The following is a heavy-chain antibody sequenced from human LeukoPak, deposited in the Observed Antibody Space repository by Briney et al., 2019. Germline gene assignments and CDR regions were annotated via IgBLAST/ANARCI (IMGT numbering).Heavy chain of an antibody. CDR1: GGTFSSYA. CDR3: ARFRKSYYDYVWGSYRYRYYFDY. J-gene: IGHJ4*02. D-gene: IGHD3-16*02. V-gene: IGHV1-8*02. Sequence: ASVKVSCKASGGTFSSYAISWVRQAPGQGLEWMGWMNPNSGNTGYAQKFQGRVTMTRNTSISTAYMELSSLRSEDTAVYYCARFRKSYYDYVWGSYRYRYYFDYWGQGTLVTVSS. CDR2: MNPNSGNT.